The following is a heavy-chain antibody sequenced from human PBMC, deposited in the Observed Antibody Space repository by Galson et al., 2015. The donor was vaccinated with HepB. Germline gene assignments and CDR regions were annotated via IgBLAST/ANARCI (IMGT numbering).Heavy chain of an antibody. CDR1: GFTFSNYG. CDR3: AKNPQPFDCSGWFSGIDY. V-gene: IGHV3-30*18. J-gene: IGHJ4*02. D-gene: IGHD6-19*01. Sequence: SLRLSCAASGFTFSNYGMHWVRQAPGKGLEWVAVISYDGSNKYYADSVKGRFTISRDNSKNTLYLQMNSLRAEDTAMYYCAKNPQPFDCSGWFSGIDYWGQGTLVTVSS. CDR2: ISYDGSNK.